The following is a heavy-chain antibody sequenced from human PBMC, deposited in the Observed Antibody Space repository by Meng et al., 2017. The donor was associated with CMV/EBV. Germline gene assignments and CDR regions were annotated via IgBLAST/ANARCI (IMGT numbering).Heavy chain of an antibody. CDR3: ARDFVLGQWLAPLDR. CDR2: ISYDGSNK. CDR1: GFTFSSYA. Sequence: GGSLRLSCAASGFTFSSYAMHWVRQAPGKGLEWVAVISYDGSNKYYADSVKGRFTISRDNSKNTLYLQMNSLRAEDTAVYYCARDFVLGQWLAPLDRWGQGTLVTVSS. V-gene: IGHV3-30-3*01. D-gene: IGHD6-19*01. J-gene: IGHJ4*02.